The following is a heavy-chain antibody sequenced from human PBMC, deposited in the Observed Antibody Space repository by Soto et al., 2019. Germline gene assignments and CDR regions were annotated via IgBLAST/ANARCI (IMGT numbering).Heavy chain of an antibody. V-gene: IGHV3-30*18. CDR1: GFTFSSYG. CDR3: AKEMEWEQLRAFDI. J-gene: IGHJ3*02. Sequence: GGSLRLSCAASGFTFSSYGMHWVRQAPGKGLEWVAVISYDGSNKYYADSVKGRFTISRDNSKNTLYLQMNSLRAEDTAVYYCAKEMEWEQLRAFDIWGQGTMVTVSS. CDR2: ISYDGSNK. D-gene: IGHD1-26*01.